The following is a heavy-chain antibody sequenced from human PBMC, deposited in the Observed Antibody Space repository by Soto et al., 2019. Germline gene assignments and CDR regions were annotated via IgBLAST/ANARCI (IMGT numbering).Heavy chain of an antibody. CDR1: GFTFSSYS. V-gene: IGHV3-21*01. J-gene: IGHJ5*02. CDR2: ISSSSSYI. Sequence: SGGSLRLSCASSGFTFSSYSMSLVRQATGKGLEWVSSISSSSSYIYYADSVKGRFTISRDNAKNSLYLQMNSLRAEDTAVYYYARGGRYCSSTSCYGWFDPWGQGTLVTVSS. CDR3: ARGGRYCSSTSCYGWFDP. D-gene: IGHD2-2*01.